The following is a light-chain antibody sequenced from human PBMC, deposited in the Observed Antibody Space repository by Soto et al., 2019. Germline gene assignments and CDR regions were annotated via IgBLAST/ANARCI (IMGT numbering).Light chain of an antibody. Sequence: DIQMTQSPSTLSASVGDTVTITCRASQSIDTWLAWHQQKPGRAPKLLISKASTLESGVPSRFSGSGSGTDFTLTISGLQPDDFAIYYCQQYKSYRAFGQGTKVHIK. CDR3: QQYKSYRA. J-gene: IGKJ1*01. V-gene: IGKV1-5*03. CDR1: QSIDTW. CDR2: KAS.